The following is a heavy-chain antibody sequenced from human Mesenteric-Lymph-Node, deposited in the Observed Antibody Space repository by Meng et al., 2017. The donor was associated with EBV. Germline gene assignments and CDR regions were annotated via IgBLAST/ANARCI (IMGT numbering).Heavy chain of an antibody. V-gene: IGHV4-4*02. Sequence: VQRKGSGPGWGKPSGTLSRTCAVSGASISGPNWWSWVRQPPGKGLEWIGEVYHSGSTNYNPSLKSRVSMSVDTSKNHFSLKLTSVTAADTAMYYCAEVLNGYYYFDYWGQGTLVTVSS. D-gene: IGHD3-22*01. CDR1: GASISGPNW. CDR3: AEVLNGYYYFDY. J-gene: IGHJ4*02. CDR2: VYHSGST.